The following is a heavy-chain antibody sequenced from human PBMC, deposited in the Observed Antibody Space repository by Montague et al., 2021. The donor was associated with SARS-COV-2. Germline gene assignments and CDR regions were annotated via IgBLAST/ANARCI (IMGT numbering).Heavy chain of an antibody. Sequence: TLSLTCTVSGGSISSGGYYWSWIRQHPGKGLEWIGYIYYSGSTYYNPSLKNRVTISVDTSKNQFSLKLGSVTAADTAVYYCARARTRITMIVVVIDAFDIWGQGTMVTVSS. CDR1: GGSISSGGYY. CDR2: IYYSGST. D-gene: IGHD3-22*01. CDR3: ARARTRITMIVVVIDAFDI. J-gene: IGHJ3*02. V-gene: IGHV4-31*03.